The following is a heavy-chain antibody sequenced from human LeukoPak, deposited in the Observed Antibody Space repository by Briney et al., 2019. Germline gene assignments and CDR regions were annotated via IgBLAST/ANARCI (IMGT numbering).Heavy chain of an antibody. D-gene: IGHD2-2*02. CDR1: GFTFSSYG. CDR3: AKDGVVVVPAAIPPPYYYGMDV. Sequence: GSLRLSCAASGFTFSSYGMHWVRQAPGKGLEWVAVISYDGSNKYYADSVKGRLTISRDNSKNTLYLQMNSLRAEDTAVYYCAKDGVVVVPAAIPPPYYYGMDVWGQGTTVTVSS. CDR2: ISYDGSNK. J-gene: IGHJ6*02. V-gene: IGHV3-30*18.